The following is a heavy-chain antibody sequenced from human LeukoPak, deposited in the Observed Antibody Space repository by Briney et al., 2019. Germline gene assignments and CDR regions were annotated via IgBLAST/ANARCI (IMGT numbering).Heavy chain of an antibody. V-gene: IGHV4-38-2*02. CDR1: GYSINSGYY. J-gene: IGHJ6*03. CDR2: IYRSGST. CDR3: ARGDCSGSICYSPMDV. D-gene: IGHD2-21*01. Sequence: SETLSLTCTVSGYSINSGYYWVWIRQPPGKGLEWIGSIYRSGSTNYNPSLKSRVTISVDTSKNQFSLKVSSVPAADTAVYYCARGDCSGSICYSPMDVWGTGTTVTVSS.